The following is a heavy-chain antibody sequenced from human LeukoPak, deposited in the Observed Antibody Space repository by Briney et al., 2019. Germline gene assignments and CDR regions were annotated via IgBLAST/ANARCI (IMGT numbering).Heavy chain of an antibody. Sequence: SETLSLTCTVSGGSISSHYWSWIRQPPGKGLEGIGYIYYSGSTNYNPSLKSRVTISVDTSKNQFSLKLSSVTAADTAVYYCARVGFWSGYYYYYYMDVWGKGTTVTVSS. CDR2: IYYSGST. CDR1: GGSISSHY. D-gene: IGHD3-3*01. V-gene: IGHV4-59*11. J-gene: IGHJ6*03. CDR3: ARVGFWSGYYYYYYMDV.